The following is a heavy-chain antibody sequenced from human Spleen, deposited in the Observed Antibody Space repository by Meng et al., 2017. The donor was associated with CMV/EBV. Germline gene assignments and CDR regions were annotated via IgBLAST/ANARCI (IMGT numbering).Heavy chain of an antibody. CDR2: INHSGST. Sequence: SETLSLTCAVYGGSFSGYYWSWIRQPPGKGLEWIGEINHSGSTNYNPSLKSRVTISVDTSKNQFSLKLSSVTAADTAVYYCARRYSSSWYFDYWGQGTLVTVSS. CDR3: ARRYSSSWYFDY. D-gene: IGHD6-13*01. J-gene: IGHJ4*02. V-gene: IGHV4-34*01. CDR1: GGSFSGYY.